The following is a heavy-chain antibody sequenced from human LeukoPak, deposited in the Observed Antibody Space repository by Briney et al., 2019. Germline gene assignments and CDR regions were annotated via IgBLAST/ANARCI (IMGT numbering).Heavy chain of an antibody. CDR3: ARAGVGAARLSHFDY. CDR2: MSPNSGNT. J-gene: IGHJ4*02. V-gene: IGHV1-8*01. CDR1: GYTFTSYD. D-gene: IGHD6-6*01. Sequence: ASVRVSCKASGYTFTSYDINWVRQATGQGLEWMGWMSPNSGNTGYAQKFQGRVTMTRNTSISTAYMELSSLRSEDTAVYYCARAGVGAARLSHFDYWGQGTLVTVSS.